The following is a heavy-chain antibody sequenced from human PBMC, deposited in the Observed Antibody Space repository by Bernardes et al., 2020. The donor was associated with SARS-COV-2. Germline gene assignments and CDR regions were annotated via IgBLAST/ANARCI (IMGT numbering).Heavy chain of an antibody. CDR2: IYYTGTT. CDR3: ASGGRQLGY. CDR1: GGSISSSSYY. D-gene: IGHD6-13*01. V-gene: IGHV4-39*01. J-gene: IGHJ4*02. Sequence: SETLSLTCNVSGGSISSSSYYWGWIRQTPGKGLEWIGSIYYTGTTFYNPSLKSRLIISVDTSKNQFTLKLSSVTAADTAVYFCASGGRQLGYWGQGTLVGVSS.